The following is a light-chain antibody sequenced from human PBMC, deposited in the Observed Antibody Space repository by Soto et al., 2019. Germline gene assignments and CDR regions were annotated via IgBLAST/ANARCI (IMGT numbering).Light chain of an antibody. Sequence: IVLTQSPGTLCLSPGERTTLSCRACPSISRYLARYQRKPGQGPRHLIYRPPSRAPGTPDRSRGSGSGTDFTLTINRLEPEDFALYYCQQNRGAPPTFGQGT. CDR2: RPP. V-gene: IGKV3-20*01. CDR1: PSISRY. CDR3: QQNRGAPPT. J-gene: IGKJ1*01.